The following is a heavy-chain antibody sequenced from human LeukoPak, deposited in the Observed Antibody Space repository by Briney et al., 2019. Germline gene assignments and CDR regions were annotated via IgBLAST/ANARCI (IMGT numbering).Heavy chain of an antibody. V-gene: IGHV3-33*01. Sequence: GRSLRLSCAASGLSFSRYGMHWVRQAPGKGLEWVAVIWFDGSNKYYADSVKGRFTISRDNSKNTLYLQMNSLRAEDTAVYYCARGYYHDSGGYYSFDGAFDIWGQGTMVTVSS. CDR3: ARGYYHDSGGYYSFDGAFDI. CDR2: IWFDGSNK. CDR1: GLSFSRYG. J-gene: IGHJ3*02. D-gene: IGHD3-22*01.